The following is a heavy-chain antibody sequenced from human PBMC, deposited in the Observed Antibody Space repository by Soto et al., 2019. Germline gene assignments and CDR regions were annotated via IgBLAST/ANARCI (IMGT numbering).Heavy chain of an antibody. J-gene: IGHJ6*02. Sequence: EVQLVESGGGLVQPGGSLRLSCAASGFTFSSYWMSWVRQAPGKGLEWVANIKQDGSEKYYVDSVKGRFTISRDNAKNSLYLQMNSLRAEDTAVYYCARAKYSSSSGMDVWGQGTTVTVSS. CDR1: GFTFSSYW. D-gene: IGHD6-6*01. V-gene: IGHV3-7*03. CDR3: ARAKYSSSSGMDV. CDR2: IKQDGSEK.